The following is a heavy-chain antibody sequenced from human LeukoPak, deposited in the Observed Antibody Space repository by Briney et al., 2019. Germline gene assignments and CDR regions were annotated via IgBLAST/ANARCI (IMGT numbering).Heavy chain of an antibody. V-gene: IGHV3-15*01. Sequence: PGGSLRLSCAASGFTFSNAWMSWVRQAPGKGLEWVGRIKSKTDGGTTDYAAPVKGGFTISRDDSKNTLYLQMNSLKTEDTAVYYCTTEIFGVVIDGYWGQGTLVTVSS. CDR1: GFTFSNAW. CDR2: IKSKTDGGTT. D-gene: IGHD3-3*01. CDR3: TTEIFGVVIDGY. J-gene: IGHJ4*02.